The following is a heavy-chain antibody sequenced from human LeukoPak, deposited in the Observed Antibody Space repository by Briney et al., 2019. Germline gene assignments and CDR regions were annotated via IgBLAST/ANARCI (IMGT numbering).Heavy chain of an antibody. J-gene: IGHJ6*03. Sequence: ASVKVSCKASGGTFSSYAISWVRQAPGQGLEWMGGIIPIFGTANYAQKFQGRVTITTDESTSTAYMELSSLRSEDTAVYYCAVSGSSHYSYYYYMDVWGKGTTVTVSS. CDR2: IIPIFGTA. CDR3: AVSGSSHYSYYYYMDV. CDR1: GGTFSSYA. V-gene: IGHV1-69*05. D-gene: IGHD1-26*01.